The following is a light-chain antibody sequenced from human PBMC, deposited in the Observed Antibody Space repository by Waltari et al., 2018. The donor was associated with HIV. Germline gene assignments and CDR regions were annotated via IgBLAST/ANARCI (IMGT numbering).Light chain of an antibody. CDR2: DVN. V-gene: IGLV2-11*01. CDR3: SSYGGVASYLI. J-gene: IGLJ2*01. CDR1: SSAIGAYDY. Sequence: HSALTQPRSVSGSPGQSVTISCTGTSSAIGAYDYVSWFQKFPGRAPKLLIFDVNKRPSGVPDRFSGFKSGATASLTISGLQPDDESDYFCSSYGGVASYLIFGGGTTLTVL.